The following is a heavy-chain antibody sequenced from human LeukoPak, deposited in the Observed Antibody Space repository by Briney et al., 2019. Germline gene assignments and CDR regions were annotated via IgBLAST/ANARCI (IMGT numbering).Heavy chain of an antibody. CDR1: GFTFSSYA. CDR3: AKGHAPWLFLRVAMDV. D-gene: IGHD3-22*01. J-gene: IGHJ6*02. CDR2: ISGSGGST. Sequence: PGGSLRLSCAASGFTFSSYAMSWVRQAPGKGLEWVSAISGSGGSTYYADSVKGRFTISRDNSKNTLYLQMNSLRAEDTAVYYCAKGHAPWLFLRVAMDVWGQGTTVTVSS. V-gene: IGHV3-23*01.